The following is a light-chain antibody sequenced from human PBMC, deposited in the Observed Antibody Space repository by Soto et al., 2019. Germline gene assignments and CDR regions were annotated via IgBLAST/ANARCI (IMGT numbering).Light chain of an antibody. CDR2: GTS. Sequence: PGERATLSCGTSQSISSTFLAWYQQKPGQAPRLLIYGTSIRATGIPDRFSGSGSGTDFTLTISRLEPEDFAVYFCHQYGGSPITFGQGTRLEIK. CDR1: QSISSTF. CDR3: HQYGGSPIT. V-gene: IGKV3-20*01. J-gene: IGKJ5*01.